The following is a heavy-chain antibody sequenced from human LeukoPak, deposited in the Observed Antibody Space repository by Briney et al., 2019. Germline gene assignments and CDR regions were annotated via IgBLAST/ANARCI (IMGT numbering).Heavy chain of an antibody. D-gene: IGHD3-16*01. CDR2: ISSSGGTI. Sequence: GGSLRLSCAASGFTFSSHEMNWVRQAPGKGPEWVSYISSSGGTIYYADSVKGRFTISRDNARNSLYLQMNSLRAEDTAVYYCAGGANWGQGTPVTVSS. V-gene: IGHV3-48*03. CDR3: AGGAN. J-gene: IGHJ4*02. CDR1: GFTFSSHE.